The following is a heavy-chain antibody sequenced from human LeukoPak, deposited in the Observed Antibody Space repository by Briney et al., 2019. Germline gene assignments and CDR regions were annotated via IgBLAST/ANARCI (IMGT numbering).Heavy chain of an antibody. CDR1: GDSISSYY. Sequence: SETLSLTCTVSGDSISSYYWSWIRQPAGKGLEWIGRIYTSGSTNYNPSLKSRVTMSVDTSKNQFSLKLSSVTAADTAVYYCAREVSSSWYGDYYYYMDVWGKGTTVTVSS. J-gene: IGHJ6*03. V-gene: IGHV4-4*07. D-gene: IGHD6-13*01. CDR2: IYTSGST. CDR3: AREVSSSWYGDYYYYMDV.